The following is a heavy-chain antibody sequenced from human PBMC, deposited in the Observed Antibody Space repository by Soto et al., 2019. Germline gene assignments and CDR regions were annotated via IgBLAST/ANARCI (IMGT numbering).Heavy chain of an antibody. J-gene: IGHJ3*02. CDR3: ARARLRAVYAFDI. CDR2: IYYSGST. CDR1: GGSVSSGAYY. V-gene: IGHV4-31*03. Sequence: QVQLQESDAGLVKASQTLSLTCTVSGGSVSSGAYYWTWIRQRPGKGLEWIGYIYYSGSTYYSPSIQSRLSISLNTSKNQLPLRLSSVTAADTAMYYCARARLRAVYAFDIWGQGTMVTVSS. D-gene: IGHD5-12*01.